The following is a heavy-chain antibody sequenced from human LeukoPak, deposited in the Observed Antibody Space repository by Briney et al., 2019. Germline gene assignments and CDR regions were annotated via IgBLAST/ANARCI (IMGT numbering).Heavy chain of an antibody. CDR3: ARVRDFWSGHYNWFDP. Sequence: GASVKVSCKASGYTFTTYAISWVRQAPGQGLEWMGWIGAYDGKTNYAQEFQGRVTVTTDTSTSTAYMELRSLTSDDTAVHYCARVRDFWSGHYNWFDPWGQGTLVTVSS. D-gene: IGHD3-3*01. V-gene: IGHV1-18*01. CDR2: IGAYDGKT. CDR1: GYTFTTYA. J-gene: IGHJ5*02.